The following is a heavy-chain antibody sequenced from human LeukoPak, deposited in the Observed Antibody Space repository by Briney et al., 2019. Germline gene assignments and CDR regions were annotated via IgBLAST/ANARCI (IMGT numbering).Heavy chain of an antibody. D-gene: IGHD6-13*01. J-gene: IGHJ5*02. V-gene: IGHV4-39*07. CDR2: IYYSGST. Sequence: PSETLSLTCTVSGGSISSSSYYWGWIRQPPGKGLEWIGNIYYSGSTHYNPSLKSRVTISVDTSKNQFSLKLTSVTAADTAVYYCARDSIAAAGTGNWFDPWGQGTLVTVSS. CDR1: GGSISSSSYY. CDR3: ARDSIAAAGTGNWFDP.